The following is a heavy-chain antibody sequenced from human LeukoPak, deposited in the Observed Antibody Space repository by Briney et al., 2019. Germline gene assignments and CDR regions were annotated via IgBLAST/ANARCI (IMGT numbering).Heavy chain of an antibody. CDR2: IYYSGST. V-gene: IGHV4-39*07. J-gene: IGHJ6*03. CDR3: ARDGGYSNPYYYYYYFMDF. CDR1: GGSINNNHYY. D-gene: IGHD4-11*01. Sequence: PSETLSLTCAVSGGSINNNHYYWGWIRQPPGKGLEWIGSIYYSGSTYYNPSLKSRVTISVDTSENHFSLKLSSVTAADTAVYYCARDGGYSNPYYYYYYFMDFWGKGTTVTVSS.